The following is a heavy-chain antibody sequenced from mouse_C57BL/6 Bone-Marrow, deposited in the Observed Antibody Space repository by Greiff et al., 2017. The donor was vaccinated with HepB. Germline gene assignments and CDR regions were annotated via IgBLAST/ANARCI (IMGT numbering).Heavy chain of an antibody. CDR1: GYAFSSSW. J-gene: IGHJ4*01. CDR2: IDPGDGDT. V-gene: IGHV1-82*01. Sequence: VQLLQSGPELVKPGASVKISCKASGYAFSSSWMNWVEQTPGKGLEWIGRIDPGDGDTNYNGKFKGKATLTADKSYSTAYMQLSSLTSEDSAVYCCAREDCEDAMDYWGQGTSVTVSS. CDR3: AREDCEDAMDY.